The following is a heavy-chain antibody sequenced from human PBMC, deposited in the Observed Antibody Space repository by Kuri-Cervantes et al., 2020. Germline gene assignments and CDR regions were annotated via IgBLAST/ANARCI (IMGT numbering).Heavy chain of an antibody. D-gene: IGHD3-16*01. J-gene: IGHJ4*02. CDR1: GYTFTSYY. CDR2: INPSGGST. Sequence: AEVKVSCKAAGYTFTSYYMHWGRQAPGQGLEWMGIINPSGGSTSYAQKFQGRVTMTRDTSTSTVYMELSSLRSEDTAVYYCARLGVAGALNYWGQGTLVTVSS. CDR3: ARLGVAGALNY. V-gene: IGHV1-46*01.